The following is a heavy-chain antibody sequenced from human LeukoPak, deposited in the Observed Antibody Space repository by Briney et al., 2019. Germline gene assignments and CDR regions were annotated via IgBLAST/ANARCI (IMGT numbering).Heavy chain of an antibody. D-gene: IGHD3-16*01. CDR2: IIPIFGTA. CDR1: GGTFSSYA. J-gene: IGHJ4*02. V-gene: IGHV1-69*13. Sequence: ASVKVSCKAYGGTFSSYAISWVRQAPGQGLEWMGGIIPIFGTANYAQKFQGRVTITADESTSTAYMELSSLRSEDTAVYYCARDMDAYDYAMGPTNCWDQGTLVTVSS. CDR3: ARDMDAYDYAMGPTNC.